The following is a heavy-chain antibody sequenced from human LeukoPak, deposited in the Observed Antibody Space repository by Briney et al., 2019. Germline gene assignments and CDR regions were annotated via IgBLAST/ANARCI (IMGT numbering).Heavy chain of an antibody. Sequence: GGSLRLSCAASGFTFSSYGMHWVRQAPGKGLEWVAVISYDGSNKYYADSVKGRFTISRDNSKNTLYLQMNSLRAEDTAVYYCAKDAGLVGAPDYWGQGTLVTVSS. D-gene: IGHD1-26*01. J-gene: IGHJ4*02. CDR3: AKDAGLVGAPDY. V-gene: IGHV3-30*18. CDR1: GFTFSSYG. CDR2: ISYDGSNK.